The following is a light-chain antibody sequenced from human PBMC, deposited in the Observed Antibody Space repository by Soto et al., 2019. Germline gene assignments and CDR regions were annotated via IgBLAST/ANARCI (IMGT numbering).Light chain of an antibody. J-gene: IGLJ2*01. Sequence: QSVLTQPPSVSAAPGQRVTISCTGSSSNIGAGYDVHWYQQLPGTAPKLLIYGNSNRPSGVPDRFSGSKSGTSASLAITGLQAEDEADYYCQSYDSSLSGVVFGGGTKVTVL. CDR2: GNS. V-gene: IGLV1-40*01. CDR1: SSNIGAGYD. CDR3: QSYDSSLSGVV.